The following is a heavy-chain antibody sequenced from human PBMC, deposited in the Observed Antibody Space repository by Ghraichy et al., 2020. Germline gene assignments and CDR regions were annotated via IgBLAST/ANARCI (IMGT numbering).Heavy chain of an antibody. CDR3: ARDDFQGGRDDTIAAAGRCFDY. V-gene: IGHV6-1*01. D-gene: IGHD6-13*01. CDR2: TYYRSKWYN. J-gene: IGHJ4*02. Sequence: SETLSLTCAISGDSVSSNSAAWNWIRQSPSRGLEWLGRTYYRSKWYNDYAVSVKSRITINPDTSKNQFSLQLNSVTPEDTAVYYCARDDFQGGRDDTIAAAGRCFDYLGQGTLVTVSS. CDR1: GDSVSSNSAA.